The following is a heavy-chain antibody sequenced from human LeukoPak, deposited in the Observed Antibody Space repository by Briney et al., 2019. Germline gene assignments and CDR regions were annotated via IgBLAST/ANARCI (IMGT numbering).Heavy chain of an antibody. CDR3: ARLENWAFDF. Sequence: SQTLSLTFAFSGDSVSSNSAAWNWIRQSPSRGLEWLGRTYYRSKWSTDYAVSVKSRITVNPDTSRNQFSLQLNSVTPEDTAVYYCARLENWAFDFWGQGTLITVSS. V-gene: IGHV6-1*01. CDR2: TYYRSKWST. J-gene: IGHJ4*02. CDR1: GDSVSSNSAA. D-gene: IGHD7-27*01.